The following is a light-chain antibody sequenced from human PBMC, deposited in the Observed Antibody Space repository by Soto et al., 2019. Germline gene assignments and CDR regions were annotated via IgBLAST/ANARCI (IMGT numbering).Light chain of an antibody. Sequence: QSVLTQSPSASGTPGQTVTISCSGSSGTNYVYWYQQLPGTAPKLLIYRNNQRPSGVPDRFSGSKSGTSASLAISGLRSEDEADYYCAAWDDSLSGFYVFGTATKLTVL. J-gene: IGLJ1*01. CDR3: AAWDDSLSGFYV. V-gene: IGLV1-47*01. CDR2: RNN. CDR1: SGTNY.